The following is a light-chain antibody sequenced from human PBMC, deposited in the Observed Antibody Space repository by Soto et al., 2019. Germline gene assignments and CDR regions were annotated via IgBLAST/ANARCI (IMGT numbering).Light chain of an antibody. CDR3: SSYTSSSTRV. CDR2: EVS. J-gene: IGLJ1*01. Sequence: QSLLTQPASVSGSPGQSITISCTGTSSDVGAYDYVSWYQQHPDKAPKPMIYEVSNRPSGVSNRFSGSKSVNTATLTISGLQADDEADYYCSSYTSSSTRVFGTGTKVTVL. CDR1: SSDVGAYDY. V-gene: IGLV2-14*03.